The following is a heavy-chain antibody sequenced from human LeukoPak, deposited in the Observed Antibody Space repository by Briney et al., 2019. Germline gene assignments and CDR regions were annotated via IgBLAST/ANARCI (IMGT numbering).Heavy chain of an antibody. Sequence: PGRSLRLSCAASGFTFSSYAMHWVRQAPGEGMEWVAVISYDGSNKYYADSVKGRFTISRDNSKNTLYLQMNSLRAEDTAVYYCARDPITMIVVVITEGDAFDIWGQGTMVTVSS. D-gene: IGHD3-22*01. V-gene: IGHV3-30-3*01. CDR1: GFTFSSYA. CDR2: ISYDGSNK. CDR3: ARDPITMIVVVITEGDAFDI. J-gene: IGHJ3*02.